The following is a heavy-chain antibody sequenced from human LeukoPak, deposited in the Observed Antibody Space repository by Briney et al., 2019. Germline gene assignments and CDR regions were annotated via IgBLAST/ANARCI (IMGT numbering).Heavy chain of an antibody. CDR1: GFTFSNYN. CDR3: ARVDEGYYDFWSGYYTANY. Sequence: GGSLRLSCAASGFTFSNYNMNWVRQAPGKGLEWVSYISSSSSTIYYADSVKGRFTISRDNAKNSLYLQMNSLRAEDTAVYYCARVDEGYYDFWSGYYTANYWGQGTLVTVSS. V-gene: IGHV3-48*01. CDR2: ISSSSSTI. J-gene: IGHJ4*02. D-gene: IGHD3-3*01.